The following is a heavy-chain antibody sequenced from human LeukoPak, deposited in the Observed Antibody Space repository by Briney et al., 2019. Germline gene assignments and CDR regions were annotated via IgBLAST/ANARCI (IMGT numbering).Heavy chain of an antibody. CDR3: ARAILAAARWDAFDI. Sequence: SQTLSLTCTVSGGSISSGSYYWSWIRQPAGKGLEWIGRIYTSGSTNYNPSLKSRVTISVDTSKNQFSLKLSSVTAADTAVYYCARAILAAARWDAFDIWGQGTMVTVSS. D-gene: IGHD6-13*01. V-gene: IGHV4-61*02. CDR2: IYTSGST. J-gene: IGHJ3*02. CDR1: GGSISSGSYY.